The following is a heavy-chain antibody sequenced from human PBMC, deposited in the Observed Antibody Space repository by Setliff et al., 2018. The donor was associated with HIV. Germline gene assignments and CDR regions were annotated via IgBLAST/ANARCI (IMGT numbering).Heavy chain of an antibody. CDR3: ARYPADTASSDV. V-gene: IGHV4-31*01. J-gene: IGHJ6*04. Sequence: SETLSLTCTVSGDSISSGGYYWSWIRQHPGKGLEWIGYVYYSGSPHYHPSLKSQVTISLDRSKNPVSRKSRSVTAADTAVYYCARYPADTASSDVWGKGTTVTVSS. CDR1: GDSISSGGYY. D-gene: IGHD5-18*01. CDR2: VYYSGSP.